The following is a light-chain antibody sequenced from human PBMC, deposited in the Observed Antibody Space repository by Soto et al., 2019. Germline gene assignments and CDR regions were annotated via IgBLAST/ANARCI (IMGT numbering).Light chain of an antibody. J-gene: IGKJ5*01. CDR3: QQRSNWPPIT. CDR2: DAS. Sequence: EIVLTQSPDTLSLSPGERATLSCRASQSVRSERLAWYQQKRGQAPTLLIFDASSRASGTPERFSGSGSGTDFTLTISSLEPEDFAVYYCQQRSNWPPITFGQGTRLEIK. CDR1: QSVRSER. V-gene: IGKV3-11*01.